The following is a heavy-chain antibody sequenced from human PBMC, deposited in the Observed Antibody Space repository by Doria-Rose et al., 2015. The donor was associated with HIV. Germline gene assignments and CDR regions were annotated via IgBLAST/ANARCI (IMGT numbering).Heavy chain of an antibody. CDR1: GVSLSSPGMG. J-gene: IGHJ4*02. D-gene: IGHD6-13*01. V-gene: IGHV2-26*01. CDR2: IFSDDER. Sequence: QVTLKESGPVLVKPTETLTLTCTVSGVSLSSPGMGVSWIRQPPGKALEWLASIFSDDERSYITSLKSRLTIFRGTSKSQVVLTMTDMDPVDTATYYCARIKSSRWYHKYYFDFWGQGTLVTVSA. CDR3: ARIKSSRWYHKYYFDF.